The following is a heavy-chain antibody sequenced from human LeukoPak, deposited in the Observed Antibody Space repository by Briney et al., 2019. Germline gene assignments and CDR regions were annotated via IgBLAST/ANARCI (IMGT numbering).Heavy chain of an antibody. CDR3: AKGFVRQQLHAFDI. Sequence: GGSLRLSCAASGFTFSSYGMHWVRQAPGKGLEWVAFIRYDGSNKYYADSVKGRFTIFRDNSKNTLYLQMNSLRAEDTAVYYCAKGFVRQQLHAFDIWGQGTMVTVSS. CDR1: GFTFSSYG. J-gene: IGHJ3*02. CDR2: IRYDGSNK. D-gene: IGHD6-13*01. V-gene: IGHV3-30*02.